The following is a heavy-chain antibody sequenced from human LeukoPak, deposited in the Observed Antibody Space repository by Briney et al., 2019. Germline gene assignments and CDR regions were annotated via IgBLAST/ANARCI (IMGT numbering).Heavy chain of an antibody. CDR2: IIPIFGTA. J-gene: IGHJ6*03. Sequence: GASVTVSCKPSGGTFSSYAISWVRQAPGQGLEWMGGIIPIFGTANYAQKFQGRVTITTDESTSTAYMELSSLRSEDTAVYYCARGRVWVPAATNYYYYYYMDVWGKGTTVTVS. V-gene: IGHV1-69*05. D-gene: IGHD2-2*01. CDR1: GGTFSSYA. CDR3: ARGRVWVPAATNYYYYYYMDV.